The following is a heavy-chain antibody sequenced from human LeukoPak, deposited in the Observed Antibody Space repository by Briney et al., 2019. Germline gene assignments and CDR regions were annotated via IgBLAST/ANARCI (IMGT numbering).Heavy chain of an antibody. Sequence: PGRSLRLSCAASGFTFDDYAMHWVRQAPGKGLEWVSGISWNSGSIGYADSVKGRFTISRDNAKNSLYLQMNSLRAEDMALYYCAKDIWNYGSGSPDAFDIWGQGTMVTVSS. J-gene: IGHJ3*02. D-gene: IGHD3-10*01. CDR2: ISWNSGSI. V-gene: IGHV3-9*03. CDR3: AKDIWNYGSGSPDAFDI. CDR1: GFTFDDYA.